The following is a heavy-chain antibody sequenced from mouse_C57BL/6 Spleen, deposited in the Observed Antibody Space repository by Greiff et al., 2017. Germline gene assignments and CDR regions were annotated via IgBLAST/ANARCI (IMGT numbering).Heavy chain of an antibody. J-gene: IGHJ3*01. CDR3: ARLDDYDVRFAY. D-gene: IGHD2-4*01. CDR1: GYTFTSYW. V-gene: IGHV1-64*01. Sequence: QVQLKQSGAELVKPGASVKLSCKASGYTFTSYWMHWVKQRPGQGLEWIGMIHPNSGSTNYNEKFKSKATLTVDKSSSTAYMQLSSLTSEDSAVYYCARLDDYDVRFAYWGQGTLVTVSA. CDR2: IHPNSGST.